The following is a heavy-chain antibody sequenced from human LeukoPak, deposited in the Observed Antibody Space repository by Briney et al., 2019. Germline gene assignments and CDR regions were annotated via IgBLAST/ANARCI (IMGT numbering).Heavy chain of an antibody. D-gene: IGHD1-26*01. Sequence: LRLSCAASGFTFDDYAMHWVRQPPGKGLEWIGYIYHSGSTYYNPSLKSRVTISVGRSKNQFSLKLSSVTAADTAVYYCACRGQWELPGDYWGQGTLVTVSS. CDR3: ACRGQWELPGDY. CDR2: IYHSGST. CDR1: GFTFDDYA. V-gene: IGHV4-30-2*01. J-gene: IGHJ4*02.